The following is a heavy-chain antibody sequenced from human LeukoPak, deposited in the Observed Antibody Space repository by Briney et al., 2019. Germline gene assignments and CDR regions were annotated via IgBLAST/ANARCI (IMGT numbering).Heavy chain of an antibody. V-gene: IGHV3-7*01. Sequence: PGGSLRLSCAASGFTFSTYWVTWVRQAPGKGLEWVANINLDGSDKYYVDSVKGRFTISRDNAKNSLYLQINSLTVEDTAVYYCARDDGFSCYSYWGQGTLVTVSS. CDR2: INLDGSDK. D-gene: IGHD3/OR15-3a*01. J-gene: IGHJ4*02. CDR1: GFTFSTYW. CDR3: ARDDGFSCYSY.